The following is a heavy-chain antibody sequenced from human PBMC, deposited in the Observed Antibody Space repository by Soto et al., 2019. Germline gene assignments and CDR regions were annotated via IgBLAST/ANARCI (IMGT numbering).Heavy chain of an antibody. Sequence: SETLSLTCAVYGGSFSGYYWSWIRQPPGKGLEWIGEINHSGSTNYNPSLKSRVTISVDTSKNQFSLKLSSVTAADTAVYYCARGRRHYDILTGYYRGNALDIWGQGTMVTVSS. CDR2: INHSGST. V-gene: IGHV4-34*01. J-gene: IGHJ3*02. CDR1: GGSFSGYY. CDR3: ARGRRHYDILTGYYRGNALDI. D-gene: IGHD3-9*01.